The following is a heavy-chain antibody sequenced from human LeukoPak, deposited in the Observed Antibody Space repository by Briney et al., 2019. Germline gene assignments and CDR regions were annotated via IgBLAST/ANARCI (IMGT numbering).Heavy chain of an antibody. Sequence: VASVKVSFKASGYTFTGYYMHWVRQAPGQGLEWMGWINPNSGGTNYAQKFQGRVTMTRDTSISTAYMELSRLRSDDTAVYYCARHYYDSSASDYWGQGTLVTVSS. CDR1: GYTFTGYY. CDR3: ARHYYDSSASDY. J-gene: IGHJ4*02. D-gene: IGHD3-22*01. V-gene: IGHV1-2*02. CDR2: INPNSGGT.